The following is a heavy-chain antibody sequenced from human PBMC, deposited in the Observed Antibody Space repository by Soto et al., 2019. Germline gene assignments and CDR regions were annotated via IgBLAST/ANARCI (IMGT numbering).Heavy chain of an antibody. V-gene: IGHV1-3*01. D-gene: IGHD6-13*01. Sequence: QVQLVQSGAEVKKPGASVKVSCKASGYTFTSYAMHWVRQAPGQRLEWMGWINAGNGNTKYSQKFQGRVTITRDTSASTAYMELSSLRSEDTAVYYCARDSSRYSSSWLTGWFDPWGQGTLVTVSS. CDR3: ARDSSRYSSSWLTGWFDP. CDR2: INAGNGNT. CDR1: GYTFTSYA. J-gene: IGHJ5*02.